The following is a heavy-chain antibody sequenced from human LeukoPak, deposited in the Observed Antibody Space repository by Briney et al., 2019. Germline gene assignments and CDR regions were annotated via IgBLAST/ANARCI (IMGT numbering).Heavy chain of an antibody. Sequence: SETLSLTCAVYGGSFSGYYWSWIRQPPGKGLEWIGEINHSGSTNYNPSLKSRVTISVDTSKNQFSLKLSSVTAADTAVYYCAKKGYDYVGGGNPTIASWARGTLATLPS. CDR2: INHSGST. V-gene: IGHV4-34*01. CDR1: GGSFSGYY. D-gene: IGHD3-16*01. CDR3: AKKGYDYVGGGNPTIAS. J-gene: IGHJ5*02.